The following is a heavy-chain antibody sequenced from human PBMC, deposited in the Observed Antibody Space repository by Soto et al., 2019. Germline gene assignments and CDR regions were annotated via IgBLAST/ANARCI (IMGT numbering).Heavy chain of an antibody. CDR2: IFSDDEK. V-gene: IGHV2-26*01. Sequence: QVTLEESGPVLLNPTETLTLTCTVSGFSLSNARMGVSWIRQPPGKALEWLAHIFSDDEKSYSTSLNGRLTISKDTSRSQVVLTVTDMDPVDTATYHCARIAGDILSGFYSYYFDSWGLGTLVTVSS. D-gene: IGHD3-9*01. CDR3: ARIAGDILSGFYSYYFDS. CDR1: GFSLSNARMG. J-gene: IGHJ4*02.